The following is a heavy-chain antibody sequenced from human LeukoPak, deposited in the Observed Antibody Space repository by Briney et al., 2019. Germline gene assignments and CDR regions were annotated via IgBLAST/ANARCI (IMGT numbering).Heavy chain of an antibody. D-gene: IGHD4-17*01. V-gene: IGHV1-18*01. J-gene: IGHJ6*02. CDR1: GYTFTSYG. CDR2: ISAYNGNT. CDR3: ARVMTTVSSRPYYYGMDV. Sequence: ASVKVSCKASGYTFTSYGISWVRPAPGQGLEWMGWISAYNGNTNDAQKLQGRVTMTTDTSTSTAYMELRSLRSDDTAVYYCARVMTTVSSRPYYYGMDVWGQGTTVTVSS.